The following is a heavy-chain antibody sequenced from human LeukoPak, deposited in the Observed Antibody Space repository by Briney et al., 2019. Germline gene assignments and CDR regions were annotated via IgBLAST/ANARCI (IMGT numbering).Heavy chain of an antibody. J-gene: IGHJ4*02. V-gene: IGHV1-18*04. CDR3: ARVGWNGYPEARTYYFDY. D-gene: IGHD1-1*01. CDR1: GYTFTSYG. CDR2: ISAYNGNT. Sequence: GASVKVSCKATGYTFTSYGISWVRQAPGQGLEWMGWISAYNGNTNYAQKLQGRVTMTTDTSTSTAYMELRSLRSDDTAVYYCARVGWNGYPEARTYYFDYWGQGTLVTVSS.